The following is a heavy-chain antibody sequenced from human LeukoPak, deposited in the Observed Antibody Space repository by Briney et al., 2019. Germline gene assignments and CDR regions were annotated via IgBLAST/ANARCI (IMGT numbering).Heavy chain of an antibody. CDR2: IYYSGST. CDR3: ARTTLGYCSSTSCSYLDY. CDR1: GGSISSSSYC. Sequence: SETLSLTCTVSGGSISSSSYCWGWIRQPPGKGLEWIGSIYYSGSTYYNPSLKSRVTISVDRSKNQFSLKLSSVTAADTAVYHCARTTLGYCSSTSCSYLDYWGQGILVTVSS. J-gene: IGHJ4*02. V-gene: IGHV4-39*01. D-gene: IGHD2-2*01.